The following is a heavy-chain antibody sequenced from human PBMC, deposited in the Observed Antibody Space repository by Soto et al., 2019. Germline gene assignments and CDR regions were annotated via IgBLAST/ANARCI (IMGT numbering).Heavy chain of an antibody. CDR1: GFTFSAYS. J-gene: IGHJ1*01. V-gene: IGHV3-21*02. D-gene: IGHD3-3*01. CDR2: ISVSSSYI. CDR3: ARDQPGYYDFWSNYLNPGYVQH. Sequence: EVQLVESGGGLVNPGGSLRLSCAASGFTFSAYSMNWVRQAPGKGLEWISSISVSSSYIYYVDSVKGRFTTSRDDAKNLLHLQMISLRADDTAVYYCARDQPGYYDFWSNYLNPGYVQHWGQGALVTVSS.